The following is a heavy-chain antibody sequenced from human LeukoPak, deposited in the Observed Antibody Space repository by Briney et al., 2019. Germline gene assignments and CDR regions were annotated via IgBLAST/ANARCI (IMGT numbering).Heavy chain of an antibody. V-gene: IGHV4-4*07. CDR2: IYSTGST. J-gene: IGHJ4*02. CDR1: GGSISNYY. D-gene: IGHD2-2*01. CDR3: ARITSRDYFDY. Sequence: SETLSLTCTVSGGSISNYYWSWIRQSAGKGLEWIGRIYSTGSTNYNPSLKSRVTMSVDTSKNQFSLRLSSVTAADTAVYYWARITSRDYFDYWGQGTLVTVSS.